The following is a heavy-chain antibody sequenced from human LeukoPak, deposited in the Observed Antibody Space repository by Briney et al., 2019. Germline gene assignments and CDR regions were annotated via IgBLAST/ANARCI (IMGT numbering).Heavy chain of an antibody. CDR3: AKDVRYGDYFDY. CDR2: ICGSGGST. Sequence: GGSLRLSCAASGFTFSSYAMSWVRQAPGKGLEWVSAICGSGGSTYYADSVKGRFTISRDNSKNTLYLQMNSLRAEDTAVYYCAKDVRYGDYFDYWGQGTLVTVSS. D-gene: IGHD4-17*01. CDR1: GFTFSSYA. J-gene: IGHJ4*02. V-gene: IGHV3-23*01.